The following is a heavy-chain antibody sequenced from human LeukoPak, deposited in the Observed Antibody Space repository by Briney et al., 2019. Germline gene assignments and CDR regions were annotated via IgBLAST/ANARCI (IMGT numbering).Heavy chain of an antibody. CDR2: ITSTSNYI. Sequence: PGGSLRLSCAASGFNFNGYTMSWVRQAPGKGLEWVSSITSTSNYIYYADSLRGRFTISRDNAKNSLYLRMNSLRAEDTAVYYCARDGRSGWNDHDYWGQGTLVIVSS. D-gene: IGHD6-19*01. CDR1: GFNFNGYT. V-gene: IGHV3-21*01. CDR3: ARDGRSGWNDHDY. J-gene: IGHJ4*02.